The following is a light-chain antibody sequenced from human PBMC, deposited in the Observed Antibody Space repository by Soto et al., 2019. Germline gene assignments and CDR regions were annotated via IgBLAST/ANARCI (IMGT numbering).Light chain of an antibody. CDR2: SNN. CDR1: SSNIGSNS. Sequence: QAVLTQPPSASGTPGQRFSISCSGGSSNIGSNSVNWYQQLPGTAPKLLIYSNNQRPSGVPDRFSGSKSGTSASLAISGLQSEDEADYYCAAWDDSLNAVVFGGGTKLTVL. CDR3: AAWDDSLNAVV. V-gene: IGLV1-44*01. J-gene: IGLJ2*01.